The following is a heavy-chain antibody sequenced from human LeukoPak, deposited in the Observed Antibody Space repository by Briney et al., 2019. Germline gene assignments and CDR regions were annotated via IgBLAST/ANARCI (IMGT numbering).Heavy chain of an antibody. CDR3: ARSEGVTVTTYLNWFDP. Sequence: SETLSLTCAVYGGSFSGYHWSWIRQPPGKGLEWIGEINHSGSTSYNPSLKSRVTISVDTSKNQFSLKLSSVTAADTAVYYCARSEGVTVTTYLNWFDPWGQGTLVTVSS. CDR1: GGSFSGYH. V-gene: IGHV4-34*01. J-gene: IGHJ5*02. CDR2: INHSGST. D-gene: IGHD4-17*01.